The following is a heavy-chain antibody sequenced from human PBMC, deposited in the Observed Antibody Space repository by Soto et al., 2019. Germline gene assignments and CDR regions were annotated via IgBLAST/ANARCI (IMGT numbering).Heavy chain of an antibody. Sequence: PGGSLRLCCAASGFTFSRYAIHWVRQAPGKGLEWVAVISRDGSNKYYVDSVKGRFTISRDNSRNTVYLQMNSLRDEDTAVYYCARSRNSAVADSFDFWGQGTLVTVSS. J-gene: IGHJ4*02. CDR2: ISRDGSNK. D-gene: IGHD3-10*01. V-gene: IGHV3-30*04. CDR3: ARSRNSAVADSFDF. CDR1: GFTFSRYA.